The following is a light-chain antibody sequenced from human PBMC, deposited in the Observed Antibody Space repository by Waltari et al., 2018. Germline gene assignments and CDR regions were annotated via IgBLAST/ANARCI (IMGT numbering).Light chain of an antibody. V-gene: IGLV2-23*01. CDR1: SSDVGSYDL. Sequence: QSALTQPASVSGSPGQSITISCTGTSSDVGSYDLVSWYQHHPGKATKLMIYEGSKRPSGVSNRFSGSKSGDTASLTISGLQAEDETDYYCCSYAGSGTWVFGGGTKLTVL. CDR2: EGS. CDR3: CSYAGSGTWV. J-gene: IGLJ3*02.